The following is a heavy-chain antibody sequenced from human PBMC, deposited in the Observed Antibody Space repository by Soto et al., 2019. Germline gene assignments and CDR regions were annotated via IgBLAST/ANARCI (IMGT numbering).Heavy chain of an antibody. V-gene: IGHV1-18*01. D-gene: IGHD1-26*01. J-gene: IGHJ5*02. CDR1: GYTFTSYG. CDR3: ATVEGALGHWFDP. Sequence: QVQLVQSGAEVKKPGASVKVSCKASGYTFTSYGLSWVRQAPGQGLEWMGRLSDYNYNTNYAQKLQGRVTMTTDTSTSTAYMELMSLRSYDTAVDYCATVEGALGHWFDPWGQGTLVTVSS. CDR2: LSDYNYNT.